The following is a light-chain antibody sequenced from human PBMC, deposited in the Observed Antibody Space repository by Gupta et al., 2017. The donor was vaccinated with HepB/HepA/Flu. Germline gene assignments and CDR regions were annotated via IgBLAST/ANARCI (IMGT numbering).Light chain of an antibody. CDR2: ENN. CDR1: SSNLGNNY. J-gene: IGLJ3*02. CDR3: GTWDSSRSGVV. Sequence: QSVLTQPPSLSAAPGQKVTISCSGSSSNLGNNYVSWYQQLPATAPKLLMYENNRRHTGIPERFSGSKSGTSATVDITGLQAGDEADYYWGTWDSSRSGVVFGGGTKLTVL. V-gene: IGLV1-51*02.